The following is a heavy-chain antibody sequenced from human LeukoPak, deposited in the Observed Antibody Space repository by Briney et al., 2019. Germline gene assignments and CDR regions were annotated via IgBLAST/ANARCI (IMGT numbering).Heavy chain of an antibody. CDR2: IKQDGSEK. Sequence: GGSLRLSCAASGFTFSSYWMSWVRQAPGKGLEWVANIKQDGSEKYYVDSVKGRFTISRDNAKNSLYLQMNSLRAEDTAVYYCARAVRYSSSWYDYWGQGTLVTVSS. V-gene: IGHV3-7*01. CDR3: ARAVRYSSSWYDY. J-gene: IGHJ4*02. CDR1: GFTFSSYW. D-gene: IGHD6-13*01.